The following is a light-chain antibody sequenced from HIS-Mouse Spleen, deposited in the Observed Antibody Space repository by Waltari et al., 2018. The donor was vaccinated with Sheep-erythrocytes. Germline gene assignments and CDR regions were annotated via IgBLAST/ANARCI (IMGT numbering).Light chain of an antibody. CDR3: CSYAGSSTPWV. Sequence: QSALTPPASVSGSPGPSITISCTGTSSYVGRYNLVSWYQQHPGKAPKLMIYEGSKRPSGVSNRFSGSKSGNTASLTISGLQAEDEADYYCCSYAGSSTPWVFGGGTKLTVL. V-gene: IGLV2-23*01. CDR2: EGS. CDR1: SSYVGRYNL. J-gene: IGLJ3*02.